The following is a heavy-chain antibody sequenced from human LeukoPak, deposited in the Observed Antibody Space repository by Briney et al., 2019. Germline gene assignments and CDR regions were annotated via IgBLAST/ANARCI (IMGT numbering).Heavy chain of an antibody. CDR3: ARSLYSYGYELPFDY. CDR2: ISYDGSNK. CDR1: GFTFSSYA. J-gene: IGHJ4*02. D-gene: IGHD5-18*01. V-gene: IGHV3-30-3*01. Sequence: GRSLRLSCAASGFTFSSYAMHWVRQAPGKGLEWVAVISYDGSNKYYADSVKGRFTISRDNSKNTLYLQMNSLRAEDTAVYYYARSLYSYGYELPFDYWGQGTLVTVSS.